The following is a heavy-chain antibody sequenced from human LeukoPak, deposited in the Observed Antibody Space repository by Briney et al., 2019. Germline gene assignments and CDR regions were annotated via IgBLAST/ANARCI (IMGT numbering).Heavy chain of an antibody. J-gene: IGHJ4*02. CDR1: GYTFSDYY. CDR3: ARVVFYSSGSKSNRVDY. D-gene: IGHD6-19*01. Sequence: ASVKVSCKPSGYTFSDYYIHWIPQAPGQGLEWVGWINPNSGDTDYAQKFQGRVTMTRDTSISTAYMELSRLRSDNTAVYYCARVVFYSSGSKSNRVDYWGQGTLVTVSS. CDR2: INPNSGDT. V-gene: IGHV1-2*02.